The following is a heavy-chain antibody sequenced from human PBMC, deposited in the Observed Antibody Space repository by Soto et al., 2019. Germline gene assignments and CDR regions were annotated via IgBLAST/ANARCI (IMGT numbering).Heavy chain of an antibody. Sequence: EVQLVESGGGLVQPGRSLRLSCAASGFTFDDYAMHWVRQAPGKGLEWVSGISWNSGSIGYADSVKGRFTISRDNAKNSLYLQMNSLRAEDTALYYCAKEAWQWLAYFDYWGQGTLVTVSS. CDR2: ISWNSGSI. D-gene: IGHD6-19*01. V-gene: IGHV3-9*01. CDR1: GFTFDDYA. J-gene: IGHJ4*02. CDR3: AKEAWQWLAYFDY.